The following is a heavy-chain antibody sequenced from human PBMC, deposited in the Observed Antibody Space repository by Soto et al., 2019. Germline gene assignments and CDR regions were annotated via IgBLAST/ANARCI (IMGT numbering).Heavy chain of an antibody. D-gene: IGHD3-10*01. CDR1: GFSLNNARVG. CDR2: ILSNDGK. V-gene: IGHV2-26*01. CDR3: ARMLAVNYYYYYMDV. Sequence: QVTLKESGPVLVRPTETLTLTCTVSGFSLNNARVGVSWIRQPPGKALEWLAHILSNDGKSYSTSLNTRLSISKDTSKSQVVLTMTNLDPVDRATYYCARMLAVNYYYYYMDVWGKGTTVTVSS. J-gene: IGHJ6*03.